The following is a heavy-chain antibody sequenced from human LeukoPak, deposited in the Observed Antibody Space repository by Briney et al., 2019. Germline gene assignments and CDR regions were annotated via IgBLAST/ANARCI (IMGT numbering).Heavy chain of an antibody. CDR2: FFATGSS. CDR3: ARGIVSPRFYDYMDV. J-gene: IGHJ6*03. Sequence: PSETLSLTCTVFGGSINSGNYYWTWIRQPAGKGLEWIGRFFATGSSSSSHNPSLSGRASISVDTSKNQFSLQLSSVTAADSAVYFCARGIVSPRFYDYMDVWGKGTTVTVSS. D-gene: IGHD1-26*01. V-gene: IGHV4-61*02. CDR1: GGSINSGNYY.